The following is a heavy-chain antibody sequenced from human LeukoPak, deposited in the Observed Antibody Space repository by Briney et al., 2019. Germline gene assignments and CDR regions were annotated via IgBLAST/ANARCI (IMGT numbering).Heavy chain of an antibody. J-gene: IGHJ6*02. D-gene: IGHD2-2*01. CDR2: ISYSGST. Sequence: SETLSLTCTASGDSISSSRHSWGWIRQPPGKGLEWIGSISYSGSTYHSPSLKTRVTMSVDTSENQFSLKLTSVTAADSTVYYCVRIYCTSTSCYGDSYYGMDVWGQGTTVTVSS. CDR3: VRIYCTSTSCYGDSYYGMDV. CDR1: GDSISSSRHS. V-gene: IGHV4-39*01.